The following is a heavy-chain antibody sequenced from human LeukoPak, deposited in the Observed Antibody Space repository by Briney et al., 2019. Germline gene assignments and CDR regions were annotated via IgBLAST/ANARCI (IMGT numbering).Heavy chain of an antibody. J-gene: IGHJ4*02. D-gene: IGHD1-7*01. V-gene: IGHV3-11*04. CDR1: GFTFSDYY. CDR3: ARAYNWNFLYYFDY. CDR2: ISSSGSTI. Sequence: PGGSLRLSCAASGFTFSDYYMSWIRQAPGKGLEWVSYISSSGSTIYYADSVKGRFTISRDNAKNSLYLQMNSLRAEDTAVYYCARAYNWNFLYYFDYWGQGTLVTVSS.